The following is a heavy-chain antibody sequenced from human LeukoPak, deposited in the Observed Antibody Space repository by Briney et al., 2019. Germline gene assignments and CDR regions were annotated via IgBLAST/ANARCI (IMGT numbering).Heavy chain of an antibody. CDR1: GYTFTSYD. Sequence: ASVKVSCKVSGYTFTSYDINWVRQATGQGLEWMGWMNPNSGNTGYAQKFQGRVTMTRNTSISTAYMELSSLRSEDTAVYYCARGGRLIAVAGTSWLDPWGQGTLVTVSS. V-gene: IGHV1-8*01. J-gene: IGHJ5*02. CDR3: ARGGRLIAVAGTSWLDP. CDR2: MNPNSGNT. D-gene: IGHD6-19*01.